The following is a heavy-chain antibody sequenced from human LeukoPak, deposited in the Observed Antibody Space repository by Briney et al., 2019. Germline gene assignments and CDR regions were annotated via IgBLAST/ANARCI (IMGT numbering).Heavy chain of an antibody. CDR1: GFTFSSYA. Sequence: GGSLRLSCAASGFTFSSYAMSWVRQAPGKGLEWVSAISGSGGSTYYADSVKGRFTISRDNSKNTLYLQMNSLRAEDTAVYYCAKDHRPPDRKILRVRSGIPHYYGMDVWGQGTTVTVSS. V-gene: IGHV3-23*01. J-gene: IGHJ6*02. D-gene: IGHD3-10*01. CDR3: AKDHRPPDRKILRVRSGIPHYYGMDV. CDR2: ISGSGGST.